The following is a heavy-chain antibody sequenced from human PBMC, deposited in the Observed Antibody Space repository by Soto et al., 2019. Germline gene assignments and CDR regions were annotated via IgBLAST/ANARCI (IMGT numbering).Heavy chain of an antibody. V-gene: IGHV4-59*01. J-gene: IGHJ3*02. CDR3: VRDYYDTSGYPNTFDM. CDR1: GGSISSYY. CDR2: IYYSGST. Sequence: SETLSLTCTVSGGSISSYYWSWIRQPPGKGLEWIGYIYYSGSTNYDPSLKSRVTISVDTSKNQFSLKLSSVTAADTAVYFCVRDYYDTSGYPNTFDMWGQGTMVTVSS. D-gene: IGHD3-22*01.